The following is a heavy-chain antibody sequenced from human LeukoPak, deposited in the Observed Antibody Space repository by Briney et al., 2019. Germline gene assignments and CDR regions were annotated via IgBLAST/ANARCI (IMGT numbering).Heavy chain of an antibody. CDR3: VSGGDSGY. D-gene: IGHD2-21*02. J-gene: IGHJ4*02. Sequence: GGSLRLSCAASGFTFSSYSMNWVRQAPGKGLEWVASITPAGSEKYYANSMKGRFTISRDNAKNSLFLQMNSLRADDTGVYFCVSGGDSGYWGQGTLVTVSS. V-gene: IGHV3-7*03. CDR2: ITPAGSEK. CDR1: GFTFSSYS.